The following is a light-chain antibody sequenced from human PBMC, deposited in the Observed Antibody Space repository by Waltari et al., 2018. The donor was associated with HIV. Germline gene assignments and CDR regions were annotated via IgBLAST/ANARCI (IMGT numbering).Light chain of an antibody. CDR3: ASYLRSGPLGV. J-gene: IGLJ2*01. CDR2: NVD. V-gene: IGLV2-11*01. Sequence: QPALPQPRAVSRSPGPSVPMSFTGIATPAGDSTYVSWYQHRPGRTPWLLLFNVDKRHSGVPSRFSGSRSGSTASLTISDLQFDDEGDYYCASYLRSGPLGVFGGGTTLTVL. CDR1: ATPAGDSTY.